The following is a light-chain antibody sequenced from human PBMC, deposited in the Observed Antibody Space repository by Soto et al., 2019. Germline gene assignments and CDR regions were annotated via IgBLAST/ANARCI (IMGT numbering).Light chain of an antibody. J-gene: IGLJ3*02. V-gene: IGLV2-14*03. CDR1: NSDGGTYNY. Sequence: QSALTQPPAVSGSPGQSITISCTGSNSDGGTYNYVSWYQHYPGRAPKLLIYDVSNRPSGVANRFSGSKSGNTASLTISGLQAEDDADYYCCSDTSSTILVFGGGTKVTVL. CDR3: CSDTSSTILV. CDR2: DVS.